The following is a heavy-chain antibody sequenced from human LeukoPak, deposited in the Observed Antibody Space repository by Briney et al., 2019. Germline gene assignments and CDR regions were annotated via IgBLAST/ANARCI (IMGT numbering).Heavy chain of an antibody. CDR3: ARDLGGRYYNWFDP. V-gene: IGHV3-21*01. Sequence: GGSLRLSCAASGFTFSSYAMSWVRQAPGKGLEWVSSISGSSTYIYYADSVKGRFTISRDNAKNSLYLQMNSLRAEDTAVYYCARDLGGRYYNWFDPWGQGTLVTVSS. D-gene: IGHD3-10*01. CDR2: ISGSSTYI. J-gene: IGHJ5*02. CDR1: GFTFSSYA.